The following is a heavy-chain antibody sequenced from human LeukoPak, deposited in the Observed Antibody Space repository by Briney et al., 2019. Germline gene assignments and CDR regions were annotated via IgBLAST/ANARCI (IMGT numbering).Heavy chain of an antibody. D-gene: IGHD3-22*01. Sequence: GRSLRLSCAASGFTFSNYGMNWVRQAPGKGLEWVAVISYDGSNKYYADSVKGRFTISRDNSKNTLYLQMNSLRAEDTAVYYCAKDLYYGTTQPFDYWGQGTLVTVSS. CDR2: ISYDGSNK. J-gene: IGHJ4*02. CDR1: GFTFSNYG. V-gene: IGHV3-30*18. CDR3: AKDLYYGTTQPFDY.